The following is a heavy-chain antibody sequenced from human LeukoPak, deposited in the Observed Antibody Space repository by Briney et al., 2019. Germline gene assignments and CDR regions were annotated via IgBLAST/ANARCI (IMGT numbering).Heavy chain of an antibody. CDR3: ARVYYSNSYDYWYFDL. CDR1: GGSFSGYY. V-gene: IGHV4-34*01. D-gene: IGHD6-13*01. CDR2: INHSGST. J-gene: IGHJ2*01. Sequence: KPSETLSLTCAVYGGSFSGYYWSRIRQPPGKGLEWIGEINHSGSTNYNPSLKSRVTISVDTSKNQFSLKLSSVTAADTAVYYCARVYYSNSYDYWYFDLWGRGTLVTVSS.